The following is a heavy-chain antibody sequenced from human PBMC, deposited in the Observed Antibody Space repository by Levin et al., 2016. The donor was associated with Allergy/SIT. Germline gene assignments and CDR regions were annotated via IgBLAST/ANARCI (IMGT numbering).Heavy chain of an antibody. CDR1: GGSFSGYY. V-gene: IGHV4-34*01. J-gene: IGHJ6*02. Sequence: SETLSLTCAVYGGSFSGYYWSWIRQPPGKGLEWIGEINHSGSTNYNPSLKSRVTISVDTSKNQFSLKLSSVTAADTAVYYCARRRDIVVVPAAPDVWGQGTTVTVSS. CDR2: INHSGST. CDR3: ARRRDIVVVPAAPDV. D-gene: IGHD2-2*01.